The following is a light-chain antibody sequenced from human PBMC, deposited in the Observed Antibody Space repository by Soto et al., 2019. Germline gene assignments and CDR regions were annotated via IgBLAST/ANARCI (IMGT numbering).Light chain of an antibody. CDR2: AAS. CDR1: QGISSY. V-gene: IGKV1-9*01. CDR3: QQLNSYPLT. Sequence: DIQLTQSPSFLSASVGDRVTITCRASQGISSYLAWYQQKPGNAPKLLIYAASTLQSGVPSRFSGSGSGTESTLTISSLQPEDFATYYCQQLNSYPLTFGGGTKVEIK. J-gene: IGKJ4*01.